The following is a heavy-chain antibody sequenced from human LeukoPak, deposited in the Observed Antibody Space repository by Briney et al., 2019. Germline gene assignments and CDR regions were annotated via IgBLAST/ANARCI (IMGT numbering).Heavy chain of an antibody. CDR2: IHPSGGGP. V-gene: IGHV1-2*06. CDR3: ARGGSYSVEALDL. Sequence: GASVKVSCKASGYTFSGYYIHWVRQAPGQGLEWMGRIHPSGGGPNFAQKFHGRVTMTTDTSISTAYVELNRLTSDDTALYYCARGGSYSVEALDLWGQGTTVTVSS. D-gene: IGHD1-26*01. J-gene: IGHJ3*01. CDR1: GYTFSGYY.